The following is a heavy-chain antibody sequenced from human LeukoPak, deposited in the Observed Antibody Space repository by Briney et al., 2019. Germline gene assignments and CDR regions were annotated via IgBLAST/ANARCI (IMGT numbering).Heavy chain of an antibody. CDR2: ISSDGSDI. Sequence: GGSLRLSCAVSGFTYSSSWMHWVRQAPGRGLVWVSRISSDGSDIFYADSVKGRFTISRDNSKNMLYLQMNSLRAEDTAVYYCARDLMDYDVSTGLHHYYMDVWGQGTTVTVSS. D-gene: IGHD3-9*01. J-gene: IGHJ6*02. CDR1: GFTYSSSW. CDR3: ARDLMDYDVSTGLHHYYMDV. V-gene: IGHV3-74*01.